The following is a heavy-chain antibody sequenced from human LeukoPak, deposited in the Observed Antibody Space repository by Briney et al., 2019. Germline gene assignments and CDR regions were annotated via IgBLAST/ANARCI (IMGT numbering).Heavy chain of an antibody. CDR2: IAYDGGNK. CDR3: ARDSSPWYYYDRSGSNGFDP. Sequence: TGGSLRLSCAASGFTLSSYAIHWVRQAPGKGLEWVAVIAYDGGNKYYADSVKGRFTISRDNSKNTLFLQMNSLRAEDTAVYYCARDSSPWYYYDRSGSNGFDPWGQGTLVTVSS. J-gene: IGHJ5*02. D-gene: IGHD3-22*01. V-gene: IGHV3-30-3*01. CDR1: GFTLSSYA.